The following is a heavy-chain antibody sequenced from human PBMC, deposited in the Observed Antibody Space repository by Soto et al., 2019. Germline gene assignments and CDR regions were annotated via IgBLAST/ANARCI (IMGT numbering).Heavy chain of an antibody. CDR2: IYAGGST. V-gene: IGHV4-59*12. CDR1: GGSISSYY. CDR3: ARASVGPPGGGSWIMPFDF. J-gene: IGHJ4*02. D-gene: IGHD2-15*01. Sequence: SETLSLTCTVSGGSISSYYWSWIRQPPGKGLEWIGYIYAGGSTNYNPSLKSRVTMSVDTSKNQFSLRLTSVTAADTAVYYCARASVGPPGGGSWIMPFDFWGQGTLVTVSS.